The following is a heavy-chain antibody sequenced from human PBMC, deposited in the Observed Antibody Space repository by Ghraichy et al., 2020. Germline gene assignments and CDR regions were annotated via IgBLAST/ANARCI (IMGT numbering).Heavy chain of an antibody. CDR3: ARDRYCISSTCFPQGWFDP. D-gene: IGHD2-2*01. V-gene: IGHV4-38-2*02. CDR1: GYSISSADY. Sequence: TLSLTCTVSGYSISSADYWGWIRQPPGRGLEWIGSISHSGTTYYNPSLKSRISISVDTSKNQFSLKLSSVTAADTAVYYCARDRYCISSTCFPQGWFDPWGQGALVAVSS. J-gene: IGHJ5*02. CDR2: ISHSGTT.